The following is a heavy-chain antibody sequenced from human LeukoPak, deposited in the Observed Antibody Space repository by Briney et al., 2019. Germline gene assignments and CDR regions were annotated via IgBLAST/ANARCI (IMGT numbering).Heavy chain of an antibody. D-gene: IGHD3-10*01. CDR3: ARERFGELLEYYFDY. V-gene: IGHV3-7*03. CDR2: IKQDGSEK. J-gene: IGHJ4*02. Sequence: GGSLRLSCAASGFTFSSYWMSRVRQAPGKGLEWVANIKQDGSEKYYVDSVKGRFTISRDNAKNSLYLQMNSLRAEDTAVYYCARERFGELLEYYFDYWGQGTLVTVSS. CDR1: GFTFSSYW.